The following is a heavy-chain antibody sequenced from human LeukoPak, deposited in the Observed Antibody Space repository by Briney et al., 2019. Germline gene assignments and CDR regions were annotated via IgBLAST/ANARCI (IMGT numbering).Heavy chain of an antibody. CDR2: IYHSGST. D-gene: IGHD3-3*01. V-gene: IGHV4-4*02. CDR1: GGSISSSNW. J-gene: IGHJ4*02. CDR3: ARVYDFWSGYHGYFDY. Sequence: PSGTLSLTCAVSGGSISSSNWWSWVRQPPGKGLGWIGEIYHSGSTNYNPSLKSRVTISVDKSKNQFSLKLSSVTAADTAVYYCARVYDFWSGYHGYFDYWGQGTLVTVSS.